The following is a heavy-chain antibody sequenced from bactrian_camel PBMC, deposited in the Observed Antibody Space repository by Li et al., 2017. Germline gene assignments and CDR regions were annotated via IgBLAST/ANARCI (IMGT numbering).Heavy chain of an antibody. Sequence: HVQLVESGGGLVQPGGSLRLSRVASGFTFGIYWMYWVRQAPGKGLEWVSSISNGGGTTYYADSVEGRFTISRDNAKNTIYLQMNSLKPDDTAVYYCVREAGNDFGYWGQGTQVTVS. J-gene: IGHJ6*01. V-gene: IGHV3S1*01. CDR2: ISNGGGTT. CDR3: VREAGNDFGY. CDR1: GFTFGIYW.